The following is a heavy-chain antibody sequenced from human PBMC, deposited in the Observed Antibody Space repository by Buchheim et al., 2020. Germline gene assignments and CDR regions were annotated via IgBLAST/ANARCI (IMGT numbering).Heavy chain of an antibody. Sequence: QVQLQELGPGLVKPSETLSLTCTVSGGSISSYYWSWIRQPPGKGLEWIGYIYYSGSTNYTPSLTSRVTISVDTSKNQSSLTLSSVTAADTAVYYCARHDVDYYDSSGYYNYWGQGTL. V-gene: IGHV4-59*08. J-gene: IGHJ4*02. D-gene: IGHD3-22*01. CDR1: GGSISSYY. CDR3: ARHDVDYYDSSGYYNY. CDR2: IYYSGST.